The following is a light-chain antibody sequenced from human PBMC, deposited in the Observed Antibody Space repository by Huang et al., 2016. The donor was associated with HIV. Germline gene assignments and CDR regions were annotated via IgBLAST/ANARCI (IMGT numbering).Light chain of an antibody. Sequence: ATLSCRASQSVTSNLAWYQQKPGQAPRLLIYGASTRATDIPARFSGSGSGTECTLTISSLQSEDFAVYYCQQYNNWPLTFGGGTKVEIK. CDR3: QQYNNWPLT. CDR2: GAS. CDR1: QSVTSN. J-gene: IGKJ4*01. V-gene: IGKV3-15*01.